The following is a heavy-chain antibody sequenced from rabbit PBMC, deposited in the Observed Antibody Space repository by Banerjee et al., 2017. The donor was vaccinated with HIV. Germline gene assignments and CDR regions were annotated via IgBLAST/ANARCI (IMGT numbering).Heavy chain of an antibody. Sequence: QEQLEESGGDLVKPEGSLTLTCTASGFSFSSNYWICWVRQAPGKGLEWIACINTSTGNNVYAIWAKGRFPIARTSSTTVTLQMTSLTAADTATYFCARVTGSVWGVGFGLWGPGTLVTVS. CDR1: GFSFSSNYW. J-gene: IGHJ4*01. CDR3: ARVTGSVWGVGFGL. V-gene: IGHV1S45*01. D-gene: IGHD4-1*01. CDR2: INTSTGNN.